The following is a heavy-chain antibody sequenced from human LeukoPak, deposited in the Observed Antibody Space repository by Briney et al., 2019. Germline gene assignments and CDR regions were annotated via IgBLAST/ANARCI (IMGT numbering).Heavy chain of an antibody. CDR3: ASAVPTGPGFDY. CDR1: GGSFSGYY. V-gene: IGHV4-34*01. Sequence: SETLSLTCAVYGGSFSGYYWSWIRQPPGKGLEWIGEINHSGSTNYNPSLKSRVTISVDTSKNQFSLKLSSVTAADTAVYYCASAVPTGPGFDYWGQGTLVTVSS. J-gene: IGHJ4*02. CDR2: INHSGST.